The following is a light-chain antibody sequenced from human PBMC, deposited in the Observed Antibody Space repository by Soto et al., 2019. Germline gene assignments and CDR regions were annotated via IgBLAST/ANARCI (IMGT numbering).Light chain of an antibody. J-gene: IGLJ3*02. CDR2: VEGSGSY. V-gene: IGLV4-60*03. CDR1: SGHSSYI. CDR3: ETWDGHTIRV. Sequence: QSVLTQSSSASASLGSSVKLTCILSSGHSSYIIAWHQQQSGKAPRYLMKVEGSGSYSKGSGVPDRFSASSFGADRHLTISHLQSEDEAYYCCETWDGHTIRVFGGGTKLTVL.